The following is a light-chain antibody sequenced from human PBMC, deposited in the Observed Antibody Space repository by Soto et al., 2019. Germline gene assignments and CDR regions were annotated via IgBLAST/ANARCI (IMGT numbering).Light chain of an antibody. CDR1: SSDVGGYNF. V-gene: IGLV2-8*01. J-gene: IGLJ1*01. Sequence: QSALTQPPSASGSPGQSVTISCTGTSSDVGGYNFVSWYQQHPGRAPKLIIYEVSKRPSGVPDRFSGSKSGNTASLTVSRLQAEDEAEYFCISYKTDDTFVFGTGTKVTVL. CDR2: EVS. CDR3: ISYKTDDTFV.